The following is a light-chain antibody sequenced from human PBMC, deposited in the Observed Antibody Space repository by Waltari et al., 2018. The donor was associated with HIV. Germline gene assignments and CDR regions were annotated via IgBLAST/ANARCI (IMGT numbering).Light chain of an antibody. CDR2: GAS. Sequence: EIVMTQSPATLSVSPGERATLSCRASQSVSSDLAWYQQEPGQAPKLLIYGASTRATGIPARFSGSGSGTDFTLTISSLQSEDFAVYYCQQYNNWPYTFGQGTKLEIK. V-gene: IGKV3-15*01. J-gene: IGKJ2*01. CDR3: QQYNNWPYT. CDR1: QSVSSD.